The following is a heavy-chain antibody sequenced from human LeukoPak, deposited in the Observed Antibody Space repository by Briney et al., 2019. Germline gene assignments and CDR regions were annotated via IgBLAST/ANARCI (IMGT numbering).Heavy chain of an antibody. CDR2: IYYSGST. Sequence: SETPSLTCTVSGGSISSYYWSWIRQPPGKGLEWIGYIYYSGSTNYNPSLKSRVTISVDTSKNQFSLKLSSVTAADTAVYYCGKRFDYWGQGTLVTVSS. J-gene: IGHJ4*02. CDR1: GGSISSYY. V-gene: IGHV4-59*01. CDR3: GKRFDY.